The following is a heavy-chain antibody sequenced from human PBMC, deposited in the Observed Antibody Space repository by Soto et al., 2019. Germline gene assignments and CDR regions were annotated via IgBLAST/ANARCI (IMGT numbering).Heavy chain of an antibody. D-gene: IGHD2-15*01. J-gene: IGHJ4*02. V-gene: IGHV3-23*01. CDR3: AKGMVDMVVVVAATDLDY. CDR1: GFTFSSYA. Sequence: EVQLLESGGGLVQPGGSLRLSCAASGFTFSSYAMSWVRQAPGKGLEWVLAISGSGGSTYYADSVKGRFTISRDNSKNTLYLQMNSLRAEDTAVYYCAKGMVDMVVVVAATDLDYWGQGTLVTVSS. CDR2: ISGSGGST.